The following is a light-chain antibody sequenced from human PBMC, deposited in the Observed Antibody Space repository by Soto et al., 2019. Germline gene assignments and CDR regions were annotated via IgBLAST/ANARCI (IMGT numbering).Light chain of an antibody. CDR1: SSNIGGGYD. V-gene: IGLV1-40*01. J-gene: IGLJ2*01. CDR3: QSYDGSLSGVV. Sequence: LTQPPSVSGAPGQRVTISCTGSSSNIGGGYDVNWYQQLPGTAPKFLIYDTSNRPSGVPDRFSGSKSGTSASLAITGLQAEDEADYYCQSYDGSLSGVVFGGGTKLTVL. CDR2: DTS.